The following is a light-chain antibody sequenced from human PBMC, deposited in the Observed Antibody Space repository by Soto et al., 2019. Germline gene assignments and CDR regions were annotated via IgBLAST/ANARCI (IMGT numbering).Light chain of an antibody. CDR3: SSYTSSSTLYV. J-gene: IGLJ1*01. Sequence: QSVLTQPASVSGSPGQSITISCTGTSSDVGGYNYVSWYQQHPGKAPKLIIYEVSNRPSGVSNRFSGSKSGDTASLTISGLHAEDEADYYCSSYTSSSTLYVFGPGTKLTVL. V-gene: IGLV2-14*01. CDR2: EVS. CDR1: SSDVGGYNY.